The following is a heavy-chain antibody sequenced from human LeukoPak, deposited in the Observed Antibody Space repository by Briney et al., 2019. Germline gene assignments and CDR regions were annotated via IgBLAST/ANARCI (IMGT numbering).Heavy chain of an antibody. CDR2: ISYDGNTI. CDR3: ARSGGLQKFDY. CDR1: EFTFSNYA. D-gene: IGHD4-11*01. J-gene: IGHJ4*02. V-gene: IGHV3-30-3*01. Sequence: GRSLRLSCAASEFTFSNYALHWVRQAPGKGLQWVAVISYDGNTIHYADSVKGRFIISRDASKNTLYLQMNSLRAEDTAVYYCARSGGLQKFDYWGQGTLVTVSS.